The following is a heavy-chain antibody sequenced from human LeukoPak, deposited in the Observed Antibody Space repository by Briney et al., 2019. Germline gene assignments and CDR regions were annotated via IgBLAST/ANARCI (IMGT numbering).Heavy chain of an antibody. J-gene: IGHJ6*03. D-gene: IGHD5/OR15-5a*01. CDR2: INHSGST. CDR3: ARRALARLYLSDSYYYYMDV. CDR1: GGSFSGYY. Sequence: SETLSLTCAVYGGSFSGYYWSWIRQPPGKGLEWIGEINHSGSTNYNPSLKSRVTISVDTSQNQFSLKLSSVTAADTAVYYCARRALARLYLSDSYYYYMDVWGKGTTVTISS. V-gene: IGHV4-34*01.